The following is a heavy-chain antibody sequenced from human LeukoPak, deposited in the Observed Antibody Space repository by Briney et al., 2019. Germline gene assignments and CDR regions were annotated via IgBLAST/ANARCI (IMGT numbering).Heavy chain of an antibody. D-gene: IGHD3-10*01. J-gene: IGHJ4*02. V-gene: IGHV3-9*03. Sequence: GGTLRLSCAASGFTFDDYAMHWVRQDPGKGLEWVSGVSWNSGSIGYADSVKGRFTISRDNAKNSLYLQMNSLRAEDMALYYCAKAGFGGDNFDFWGQGTLVTVSS. CDR3: AKAGFGGDNFDF. CDR2: VSWNSGSI. CDR1: GFTFDDYA.